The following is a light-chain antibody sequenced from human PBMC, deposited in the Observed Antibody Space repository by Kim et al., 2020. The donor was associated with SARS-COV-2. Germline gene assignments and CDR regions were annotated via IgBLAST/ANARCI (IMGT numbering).Light chain of an antibody. CDR1: SLRQYY. V-gene: IGLV3-19*01. Sequence: SSELTQDPAVSVALGQTVRITCQGDSLRQYYATWYQQKARQAPVLVFYGKDKRPSGVPDRFSGSTSGNTASLTITGTQAADEADYYCQSRDSHGKVVFGGGTKVTVL. J-gene: IGLJ2*01. CDR3: QSRDSHGKVV. CDR2: GKD.